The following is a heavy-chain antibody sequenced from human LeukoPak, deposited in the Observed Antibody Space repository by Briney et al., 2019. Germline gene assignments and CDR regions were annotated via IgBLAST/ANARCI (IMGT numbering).Heavy chain of an antibody. D-gene: IGHD6-6*01. J-gene: IGHJ6*03. CDR2: IKQDGSEK. V-gene: IGHV3-7*01. CDR1: GFTFSSYW. CDR3: ASQLVPYYYYYYMDV. Sequence: PGGSLRLSCAASGFTFSSYWMSWVRQAPGKGLEWVANIKQDGSEKYYVDSVKGRFTTSRDNAKNSLYLQMNSLKAEDTAAYYCASQLVPYYYYYYMDVWGKGTTVTVSS.